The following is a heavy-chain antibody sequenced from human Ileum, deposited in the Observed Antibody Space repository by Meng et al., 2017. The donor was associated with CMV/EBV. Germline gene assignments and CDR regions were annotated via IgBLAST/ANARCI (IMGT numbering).Heavy chain of an antibody. Sequence: AASGCRFSAYWMNWVRQAPGKGLGWVARISSDETSVAYADSLKGRFTISRDNAKDTLYLQMNSLRAEDTAVYYCARGGVVLAASSDSWGQGTLVTVSS. V-gene: IGHV3-74*01. CDR2: ISSDETSV. J-gene: IGHJ5*01. CDR1: GCRFSAYW. D-gene: IGHD2-2*01. CDR3: ARGGVVLAASSDS.